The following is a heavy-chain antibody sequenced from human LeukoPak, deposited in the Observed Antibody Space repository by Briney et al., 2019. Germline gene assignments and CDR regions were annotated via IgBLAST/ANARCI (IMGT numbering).Heavy chain of an antibody. CDR1: GYTFTSYD. J-gene: IGHJ6*03. D-gene: IGHD6-19*01. Sequence: ASVKVSCKASGYTFTSYDINWVRQATGQGLEWMGWMNPNSGNTGYAQKFQGRVTITRNTSISTAYMELSSLRSEDTAVYYRARAVAGTIYYYYYMDVWGKGTTVTVSS. CDR3: ARAVAGTIYYYYYMDV. V-gene: IGHV1-8*03. CDR2: MNPNSGNT.